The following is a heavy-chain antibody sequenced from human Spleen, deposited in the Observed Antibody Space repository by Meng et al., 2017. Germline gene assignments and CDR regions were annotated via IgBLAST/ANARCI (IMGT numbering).Heavy chain of an antibody. CDR3: ARDEDISAAGKLFGDY. Sequence: ASVKVSCKASGYTFTSYYMHWVRRAPGQGREWMGRINPKSGDTHYAQKCQARGTMTGDTSISTAYMELSGLRSDDTAMDYCARDEDISAAGKLFGDYWGQGTLVTVSS. J-gene: IGHJ4*02. D-gene: IGHD6-13*01. V-gene: IGHV1-2*06. CDR1: GYTFTSYY. CDR2: INPKSGDT.